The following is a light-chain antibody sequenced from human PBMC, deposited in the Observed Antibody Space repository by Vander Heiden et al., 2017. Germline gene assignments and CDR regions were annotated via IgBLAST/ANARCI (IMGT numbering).Light chain of an antibody. CDR2: KAS. J-gene: IGKJ3*01. CDR3: QQYTSYESS. CDR1: QSISSW. V-gene: IGKV1-5*03. Sequence: DLQMTHSPSPRVASGGDRVTITWRASQSISSWLAWYQQKPGKAPKLLIYKASSLESGGPSRFSGSGSGTEFTLTISSLQPDDFATYYCQQYTSYESSFGP.